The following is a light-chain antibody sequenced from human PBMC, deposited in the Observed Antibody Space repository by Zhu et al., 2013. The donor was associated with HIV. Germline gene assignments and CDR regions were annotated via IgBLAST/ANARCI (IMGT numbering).Light chain of an antibody. Sequence: QSALTQPASVSGSPGQSITISCTGTSSDVGRYNYVSWYQQHPGKAPKLMIYEVSNRPSGVSNRFSGSKSGNTASLTISGLQAEDEADYYCCSYAGSDSYVFGTGTKVTVL. CDR3: CSYAGSDSYV. CDR2: EVS. CDR1: SSDVGRYNY. V-gene: IGLV2-14*01. J-gene: IGLJ1*01.